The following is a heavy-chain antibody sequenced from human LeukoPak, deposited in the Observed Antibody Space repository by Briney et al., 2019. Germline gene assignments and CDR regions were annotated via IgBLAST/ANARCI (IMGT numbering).Heavy chain of an antibody. J-gene: IGHJ4*02. CDR1: GFTFSNYW. CDR2: IKGDGSEK. D-gene: IGHD5/OR15-5a*01. CDR3: ARSNVWAFDF. Sequence: PGGSLRLSCAASGFTFSNYWMNWVRQAPGKGREWVANIKGDGSEKYFVASVRGRFTISRDNAKNSMYLQMSSLRAEDTAVYYCARSNVWAFDFGGQGTLVTVSS. V-gene: IGHV3-7*05.